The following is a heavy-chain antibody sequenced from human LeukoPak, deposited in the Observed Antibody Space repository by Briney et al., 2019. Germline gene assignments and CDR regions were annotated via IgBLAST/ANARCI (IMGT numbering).Heavy chain of an antibody. J-gene: IGHJ4*02. CDR3: ASGPRNYYYSGIYHY. CDR2: IFYASNT. CDR1: GDSFNSDDYY. D-gene: IGHD3-10*01. Sequence: PSETLSLTCGVSGDSFNSDDYYWDWIRQPPGRGLEWIGYIFYASNTNYNPSLRSRVTISMHPSKNQFSLKVNSVTAADTAVYFCASGPRNYYYSGIYHYWGQGTLVTVSS. V-gene: IGHV4-61*08.